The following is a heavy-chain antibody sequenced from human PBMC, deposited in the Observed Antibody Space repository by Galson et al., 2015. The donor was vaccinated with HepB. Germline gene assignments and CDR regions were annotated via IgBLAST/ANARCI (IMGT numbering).Heavy chain of an antibody. D-gene: IGHD2-2*03. CDR2: ISYDGSNK. J-gene: IGHJ5*02. CDR3: AKDPFGYCSSTSCYVPWFDP. Sequence: SLRLSCAASGFTFSSYGMHWVRQAPGKGLEWVAVISYDGSNKYYADSVKGRFTISRDNSKNTLYLQMNSLRAEDTAVYYCAKDPFGYCSSTSCYVPWFDPWGQGTLVTVSS. CDR1: GFTFSSYG. V-gene: IGHV3-30*18.